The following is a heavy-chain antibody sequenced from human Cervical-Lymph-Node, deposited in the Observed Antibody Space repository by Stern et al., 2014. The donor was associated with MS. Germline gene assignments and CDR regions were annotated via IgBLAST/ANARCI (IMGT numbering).Heavy chain of an antibody. V-gene: IGHV3-23*04. CDR2: FSGGGHST. CDR3: AKDRIGAGGTGDAFDM. CDR1: GFTSGFTFSSYA. J-gene: IGHJ3*02. Sequence: VQLVESGGGLVQPGGSLRLSCAASGFTSGFTFSSYAMSWVRQAPGKGLEWVSAFSGGGHSTYYGDSVKGRFTISRDNSKNTLYLQMNSLRVEDTAVYYCAKDRIGAGGTGDAFDMWGQGTMVTVSS. D-gene: IGHD6-13*01.